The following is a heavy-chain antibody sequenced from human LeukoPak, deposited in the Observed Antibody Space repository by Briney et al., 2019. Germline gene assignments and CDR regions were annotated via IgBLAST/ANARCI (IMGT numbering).Heavy chain of an antibody. J-gene: IGHJ4*02. CDR3: ASLTYGKEFDY. Sequence: SETLSLTCTVSGGSISSDGYSWSWIRQPPGKGLEWIGYIYHSGSTYYKPSLKSRVTISIDKSKSQFSLMPTSVTAADTAVYYCASLTYGKEFDYWGQGTLVTVSS. CDR1: GGSISSDGYS. V-gene: IGHV4-30-2*01. D-gene: IGHD4-17*01. CDR2: IYHSGST.